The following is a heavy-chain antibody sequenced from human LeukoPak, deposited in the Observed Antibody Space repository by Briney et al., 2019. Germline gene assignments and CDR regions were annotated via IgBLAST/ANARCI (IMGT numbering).Heavy chain of an antibody. CDR2: INHSGST. CDR3: ARRTLRYFDWLQTYYFDY. Sequence: PSETLSLTCAVYGGSFSGYYWSWIRQPPGKGLEWIGEINHSGSTNYNPSLKSRVTISVDTSKNQFSLKLSSVTAADTAVYYCARRTLRYFDWLQTYYFDYWGQGTLVTVSS. D-gene: IGHD3-9*01. V-gene: IGHV4-34*01. J-gene: IGHJ4*02. CDR1: GGSFSGYY.